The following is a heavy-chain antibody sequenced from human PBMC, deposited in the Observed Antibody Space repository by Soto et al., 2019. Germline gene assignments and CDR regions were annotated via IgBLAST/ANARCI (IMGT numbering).Heavy chain of an antibody. CDR1: GGSISSYY. Sequence: TLSLTCTVSGGSISSYYWSWIRQPPGKGLEWIGYIYYSGSTNYNPSLKSRVTISVDTSKNQFSLKLSSVTAADTAVYYCARDLGGYSYGYAYYYYYGMDVWGQGTTVTVSS. CDR2: IYYSGST. V-gene: IGHV4-59*01. CDR3: ARDLGGYSYGYAYYYYYGMDV. D-gene: IGHD5-18*01. J-gene: IGHJ6*02.